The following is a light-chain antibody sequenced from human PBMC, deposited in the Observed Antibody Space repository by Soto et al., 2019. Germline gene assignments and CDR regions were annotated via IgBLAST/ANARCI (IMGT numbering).Light chain of an antibody. CDR2: DVS. V-gene: IGLV2-14*01. J-gene: IGLJ2*01. CDR3: SSYTSSNTPLV. Sequence: QSALTQPASVSGSPGQSITISCAGTSRDIGAYNYVSWYQQHPGKAPKLVIYDVSHRPSGVSDRFSGSKSGNTASLTISGLQADDESDYYCSSYTSSNTPLVFGGGTKPTVL. CDR1: SRDIGAYNY.